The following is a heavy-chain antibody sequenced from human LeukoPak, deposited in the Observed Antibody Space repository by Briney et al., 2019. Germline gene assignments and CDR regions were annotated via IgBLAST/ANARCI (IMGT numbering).Heavy chain of an antibody. V-gene: IGHV4-59*12. J-gene: IGHJ4*02. D-gene: IGHD3-10*01. Sequence: SETLSLTCTVSGGSISSYYWSWIRQPPGKGLEWIGYIYYSGSTNYNPSLKSRVTISVDTSKNQFSLKLSSVTAADTAVYYCARLHYYGSGSYYKRLGYYFDYWGQGTLVTVSS. CDR1: GGSISSYY. CDR2: IYYSGST. CDR3: ARLHYYGSGSYYKRLGYYFDY.